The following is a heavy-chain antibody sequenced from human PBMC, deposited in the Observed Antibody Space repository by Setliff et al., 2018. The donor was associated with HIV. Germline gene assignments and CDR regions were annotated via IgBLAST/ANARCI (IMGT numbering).Heavy chain of an antibody. Sequence: SETLSLTCSVSGASISSISYYWGWIRQPPGKGLEWIGSIFYSGSTFYNPSLKRRVTISADTSKNQFSLKMGSLTAADTAVYYCARTRGTTENVFDVWGQGTMVTVSS. D-gene: IGHD4-17*01. V-gene: IGHV4-39*07. CDR2: IFYSGST. CDR1: GASISSISYY. J-gene: IGHJ3*01. CDR3: ARTRGTTENVFDV.